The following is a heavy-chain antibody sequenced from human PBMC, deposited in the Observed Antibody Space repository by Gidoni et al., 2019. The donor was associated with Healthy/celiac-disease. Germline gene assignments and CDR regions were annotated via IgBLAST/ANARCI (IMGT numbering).Heavy chain of an antibody. CDR1: GFTFSSYA. D-gene: IGHD3-22*01. J-gene: IGHJ4*02. CDR2: ISSNGGST. Sequence: EVQLVESGGGLVQPGGSLRLSCSASGFTFSSYAMHWVRQAPGKGLEYVSAISSNGGSTYYADSVKGRFTISRDNSKNTLYLQMSSLRAEDTAVYYCVKELEDSSGYYYVGVDYWGQGTLVTVSS. CDR3: VKELEDSSGYYYVGVDY. V-gene: IGHV3-64D*08.